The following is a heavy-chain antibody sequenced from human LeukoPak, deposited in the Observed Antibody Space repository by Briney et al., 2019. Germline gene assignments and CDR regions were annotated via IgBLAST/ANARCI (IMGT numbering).Heavy chain of an antibody. CDR1: GGSISSSSYY. CDR3: ARRGYDILTGYNYYFDY. Sequence: PSETLSLTCTVSGGSISSSSYYWGWIRQPPGKGLEWIGSIYYSGSTYYNPSLKSRVTISVDTSKNQFSLKLSSVTAADTAVYYCARRGYDILTGYNYYFDYWGQGTLVTVSS. CDR2: IYYSGST. J-gene: IGHJ4*02. V-gene: IGHV4-39*01. D-gene: IGHD3-9*01.